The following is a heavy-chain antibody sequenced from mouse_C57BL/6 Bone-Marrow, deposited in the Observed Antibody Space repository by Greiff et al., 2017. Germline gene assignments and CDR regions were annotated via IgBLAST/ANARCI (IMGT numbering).Heavy chain of an antibody. CDR1: GYSIPSDY. Sequence: EVKLQESGPGLAKPSQTLSLTCSVTGYSIPSDYWNWIRKFPGNKLEYMGYISYSGSTYYNPSLKSRISITRDTSKNQYYLQLNSVTTEDTATYYCAKHYYGEGYFDYWGQGTTLTVSS. CDR3: AKHYYGEGYFDY. V-gene: IGHV3-8*01. D-gene: IGHD1-1*01. CDR2: ISYSGST. J-gene: IGHJ2*01.